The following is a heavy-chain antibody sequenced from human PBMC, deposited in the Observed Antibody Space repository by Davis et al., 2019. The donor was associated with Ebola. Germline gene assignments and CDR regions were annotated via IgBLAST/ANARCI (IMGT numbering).Heavy chain of an antibody. CDR2: VGASNNKT. J-gene: IGHJ4*02. Sequence: ASVKVSCKASGYTFTNFGITWVRQAPGQGLEWMGWVGASNNKTNYAQKFQGRVTITADESTSTAYMELRSLRSDDTAVYYCARDWAGSGSSYIPRFDYWGQGTLVTVSS. D-gene: IGHD3-10*01. V-gene: IGHV1-18*01. CDR3: ARDWAGSGSSYIPRFDY. CDR1: GYTFTNFG.